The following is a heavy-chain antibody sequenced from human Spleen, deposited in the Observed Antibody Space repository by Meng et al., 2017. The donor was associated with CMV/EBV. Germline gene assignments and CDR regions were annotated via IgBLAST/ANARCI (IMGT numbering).Heavy chain of an antibody. J-gene: IGHJ4*02. CDR3: AKFIGYCCGGSCPWYFDY. Sequence: SETLSLTYTVSGGSVKSGSYYWSWIRQPPGKGLEWIGYIYYSGSTKYNPSLKSRVTISVDTSKNQFSLKLSSVTAADTAVYYCAKFIGYCCGGSCPWYFDYWGQGTLVTVSS. CDR1: GGSVKSGSYY. CDR2: IYYSGST. D-gene: IGHD2-15*01. V-gene: IGHV4-61*01.